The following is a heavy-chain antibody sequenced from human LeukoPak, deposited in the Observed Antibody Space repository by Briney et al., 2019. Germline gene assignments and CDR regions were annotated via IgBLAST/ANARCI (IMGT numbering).Heavy chain of an antibody. CDR3: ARLVGFDIVAVPAAMSYWFDP. Sequence: SETLSLTCAVSGYSISSGYYWGWIRQPPGKGLEWIGSIYHSGSTYYNPSLKSRVTISVDTSKNQFSLKLSSVTAADTAVYYCARLVGFDIVAVPAAMSYWFDPWGQGTLVTVSS. D-gene: IGHD2-2*01. V-gene: IGHV4-38-2*01. CDR2: IYHSGST. CDR1: GYSISSGYY. J-gene: IGHJ5*02.